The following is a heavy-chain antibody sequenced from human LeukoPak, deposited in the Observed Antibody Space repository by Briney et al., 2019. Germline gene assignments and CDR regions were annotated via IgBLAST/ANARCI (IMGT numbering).Heavy chain of an antibody. V-gene: IGHV3-30-3*01. CDR1: GFTVSSYS. CDR2: MSYDGTNK. D-gene: IGHD2/OR15-2a*01. Sequence: GGSQRLSCVVSGFTVSSYSMHWVRQAPGKGLEWVAVMSYDGTNKYYTDSVKGRFTISRDNAKNTLYVQMNSLRAEDTAVYYCARGLLEENSVGLDVWGQGTTVTVSS. J-gene: IGHJ6*02. CDR3: ARGLLEENSVGLDV.